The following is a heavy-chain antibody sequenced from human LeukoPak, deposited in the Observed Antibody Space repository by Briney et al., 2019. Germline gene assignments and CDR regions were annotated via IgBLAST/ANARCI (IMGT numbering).Heavy chain of an antibody. CDR2: ISGSGGST. J-gene: IGHJ5*02. V-gene: IGHV3-23*01. Sequence: HAGGSLRLSCAASGFTVSSNYMSWVRQAPGKGLEWVSAISGSGGSTYYADSVKGRFTISRDNSKNTLYLQMNSLRAEDTAVYYCAKAPPLYYGDYVDWFDPWGQGTLVTVSS. CDR1: GFTVSSNY. CDR3: AKAPPLYYGDYVDWFDP. D-gene: IGHD4-17*01.